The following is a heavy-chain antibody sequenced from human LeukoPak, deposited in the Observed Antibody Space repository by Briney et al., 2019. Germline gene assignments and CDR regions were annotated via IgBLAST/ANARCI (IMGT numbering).Heavy chain of an antibody. CDR1: GGSISSGGYY. Sequence: SETLSLTCTVSGGSISSGGYYWSWIRQHPGTGLEWIGYIYYSGSTYYNPSLKSRVTISVDTSKNQFSLKLSSVTAADTAVYYCAREFSSSHFDYWGQGTLVTASS. J-gene: IGHJ4*02. V-gene: IGHV4-31*03. CDR3: AREFSSSHFDY. CDR2: IYYSGST. D-gene: IGHD6-6*01.